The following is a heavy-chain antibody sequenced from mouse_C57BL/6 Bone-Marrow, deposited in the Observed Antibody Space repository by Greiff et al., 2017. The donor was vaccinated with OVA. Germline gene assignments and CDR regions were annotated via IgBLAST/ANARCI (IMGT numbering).Heavy chain of an antibody. D-gene: IGHD2-4*01. CDR2: ISDGGSYP. CDR1: GFTFSSYA. Sequence: EVQVVESGGGLVKPGGSLKLSCAASGFTFSSYAMSWVRQTPEQRLELVATISDGGSYPYSPDNVKGRFTISRYNAKNNLYLQMSHLKSEDTAMYYCARDRRLTWFAYWGQGTLVTVSA. J-gene: IGHJ3*01. V-gene: IGHV5-4*01. CDR3: ARDRRLTWFAY.